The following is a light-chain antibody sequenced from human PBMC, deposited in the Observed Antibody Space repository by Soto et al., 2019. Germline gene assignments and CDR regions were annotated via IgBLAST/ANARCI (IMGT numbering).Light chain of an antibody. CDR3: KQYIQWPQIT. Sequence: EIVMTQSPATLSVSPGERATLSCRASQSVNSNLAWYQQKPGQAPRLLIYGASTRATGIPARFSGSGSGTVFALPISSLQSEDFPIYYCKQYIQWPQITSGGGPKVEIK. V-gene: IGKV3-15*01. CDR1: QSVNSN. CDR2: GAS. J-gene: IGKJ4*01.